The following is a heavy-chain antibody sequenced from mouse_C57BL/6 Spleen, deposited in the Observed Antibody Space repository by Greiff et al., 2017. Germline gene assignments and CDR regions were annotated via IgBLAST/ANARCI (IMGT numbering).Heavy chain of an antibody. V-gene: IGHV1-69*01. CDR1: GYTFTSYW. CDR2: IDPSDSYT. D-gene: IGHD2-2*01. Sequence: QVQLKQPGAELVMPGASVKLSCKASGYTFTSYWMHWVKQRPGQGLEWIGEIDPSDSYTNYNQKFKGKSTLTVDKSSSTAYMQLSSLTSEDSAVYYCAREGTMVTTRNAMDYWGQGTSVTVSS. J-gene: IGHJ4*01. CDR3: AREGTMVTTRNAMDY.